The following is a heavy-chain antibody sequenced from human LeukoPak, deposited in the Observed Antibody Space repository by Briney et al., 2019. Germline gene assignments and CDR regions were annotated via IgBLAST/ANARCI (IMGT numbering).Heavy chain of an antibody. Sequence: GASVKVSCKASGYTFSGFYMHWVRQAPGQGLEWMGWINPNSGGTNYAQKFQGRVTMTRDTSISTAYMELSRLRSDDTAVYYCARGVPAAIDWFDPWGQGTLVTVSS. D-gene: IGHD2-2*01. J-gene: IGHJ5*02. CDR1: GYTFSGFY. CDR2: INPNSGGT. V-gene: IGHV1-2*02. CDR3: ARGVPAAIDWFDP.